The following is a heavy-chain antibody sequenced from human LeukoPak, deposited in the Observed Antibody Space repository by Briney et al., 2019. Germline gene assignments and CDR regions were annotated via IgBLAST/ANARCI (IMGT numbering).Heavy chain of an antibody. Sequence: ASVKVSCKASGYTFTSYGISWVRQAPGQGLEWMGWISAYNGNTNYAQRLQGRVTITADESTSTAYMELSSLRSEDTAVYYCAAGNSHGGDYWGQGTLVTVSS. J-gene: IGHJ4*02. V-gene: IGHV1-18*01. CDR2: ISAYNGNT. CDR1: GYTFTSYG. D-gene: IGHD4-23*01. CDR3: AAGNSHGGDY.